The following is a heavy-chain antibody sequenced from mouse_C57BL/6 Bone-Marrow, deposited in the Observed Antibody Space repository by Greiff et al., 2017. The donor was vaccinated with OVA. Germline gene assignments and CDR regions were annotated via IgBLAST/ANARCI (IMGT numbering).Heavy chain of an antibody. CDR2: ISSGSSTI. CDR1: GFTFSDYG. V-gene: IGHV5-17*01. Sequence: EVQRVESGGGLVKPGGSLKLSCAASGFTFSDYGMHWVRQAPEKGLEWVAYISSGSSTIYYADTVKGRFTISRDNAKNTLFLQMTSLRSEDTAMYYCARPYYYGSSYLYYAMDYWGQGTSVTVSS. J-gene: IGHJ4*01. D-gene: IGHD1-1*01. CDR3: ARPYYYGSSYLYYAMDY.